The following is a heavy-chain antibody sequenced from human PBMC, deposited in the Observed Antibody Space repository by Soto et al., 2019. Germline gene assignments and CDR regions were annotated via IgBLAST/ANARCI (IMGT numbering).Heavy chain of an antibody. CDR2: IYYSGST. Sequence: SETLSLTCTVSGGSISSYYWSWIRQPPGKGLEWIGYIYYSGSTNYNPSLKSRVTISVDTSKNQFSLKLSSVTAADTAVYYCARLMGLRNPHFDYWGQGTLVTVSS. V-gene: IGHV4-59*08. CDR1: GGSISSYY. J-gene: IGHJ4*02. CDR3: ARLMGLRNPHFDY. D-gene: IGHD2-8*01.